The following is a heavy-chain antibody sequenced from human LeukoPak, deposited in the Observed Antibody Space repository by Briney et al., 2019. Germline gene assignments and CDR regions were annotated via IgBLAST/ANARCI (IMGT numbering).Heavy chain of an antibody. J-gene: IGHJ4*02. Sequence: GGSLRLSCAASGFTFSIHSMSWVRQSPGKGLEWVSSISSGSSHIYYADSMEGRFTISRDNAKNSLFLQMNSLRAEDTAVYYCARDFKNQLDCHRPPYPFDYWGQGALVTVSS. CDR1: GFTFSIHS. V-gene: IGHV3-21*01. CDR3: ARDFKNQLDCHRPPYPFDY. D-gene: IGHD1-14*01. CDR2: ISSGSSHI.